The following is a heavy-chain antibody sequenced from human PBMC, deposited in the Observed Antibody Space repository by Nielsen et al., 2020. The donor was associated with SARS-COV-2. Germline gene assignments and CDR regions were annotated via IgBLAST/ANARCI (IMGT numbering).Heavy chain of an antibody. CDR3: ARDFHFRGELTSWYFDL. J-gene: IGHJ2*01. Sequence: GESLKISCAASGFAVSSNYMSWVRQSPVKGLEWVSVIYSGGATHYEDSVKGRFTISRDDSKHTVYLQMNSLRADDTAVYYCARDFHFRGELTSWYFDLWGHGALVTVSS. D-gene: IGHD3-16*02. CDR2: IYSGGAT. CDR1: GFAVSSNY. V-gene: IGHV3-53*01.